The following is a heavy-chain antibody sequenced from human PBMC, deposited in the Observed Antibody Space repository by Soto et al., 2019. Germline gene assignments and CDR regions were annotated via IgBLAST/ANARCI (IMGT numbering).Heavy chain of an antibody. D-gene: IGHD6-6*01. Sequence: QITLKESRPTLVKPTQTLTLTCTFSGFSLSTSGVDVGWIRQPPGKALEWLALIYWDDDKRYSPSLKSRLTIPKDTSKNQVVLTLTNMDPLDTATYYCAHRRPYSNSPEYFFDYWGQGTLVTVSS. J-gene: IGHJ4*02. V-gene: IGHV2-5*02. CDR2: IYWDDDK. CDR3: AHRRPYSNSPEYFFDY. CDR1: GFSLSTSGVD.